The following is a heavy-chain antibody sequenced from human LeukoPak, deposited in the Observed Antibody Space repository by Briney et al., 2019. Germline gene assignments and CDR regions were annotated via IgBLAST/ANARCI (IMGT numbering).Heavy chain of an antibody. CDR3: ARVPSIAARQDY. V-gene: IGHV1-2*02. CDR1: GYTFTGYY. J-gene: IGHJ4*02. CDR2: INPNSGGT. D-gene: IGHD6-6*01. Sequence: GASVKVSCKASGYTFTGYYMHWVRQAPGQGLGWMGWINPNSGGTNYAQKFQGRVTMTRDTSISTAYMELSRLRSDDTAVYYCARVPSIAARQDYWGQGTLVTVSS.